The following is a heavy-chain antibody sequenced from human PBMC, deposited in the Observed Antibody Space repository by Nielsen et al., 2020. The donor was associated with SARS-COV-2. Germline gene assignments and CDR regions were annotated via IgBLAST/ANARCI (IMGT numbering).Heavy chain of an antibody. V-gene: IGHV1-69*13. CDR2: IIPIFGTA. D-gene: IGHD6-13*01. J-gene: IGHJ6*02. Sequence: SVKVSCKASGGTFSSYAISWVRQAPGQGLEWMGGIIPIFGTANYAQKFQGRVTITADESTSTAYMELSSLRSEDTAVYYCAREVKEIAAAGTDYYYDMDVWGQGTTVTVSS. CDR1: GGTFSSYA. CDR3: AREVKEIAAAGTDYYYDMDV.